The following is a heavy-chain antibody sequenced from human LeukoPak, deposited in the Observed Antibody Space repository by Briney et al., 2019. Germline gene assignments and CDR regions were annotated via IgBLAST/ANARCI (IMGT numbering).Heavy chain of an antibody. CDR1: GFTFNTYT. D-gene: IGHD6-6*01. CDR2: ISGSSSYI. CDR3: ARGSSNVAARNNWFDP. Sequence: GGSLRLSCAASGFTFNTYTMNWVRQAPGKGLEWVSSISGSSSYIYYADSMKGRFTISRDNGKNSLYLQMNSLRAEDTAVYFCARGSSNVAARNNWFDPWGQGTLVTVSS. V-gene: IGHV3-21*01. J-gene: IGHJ5*02.